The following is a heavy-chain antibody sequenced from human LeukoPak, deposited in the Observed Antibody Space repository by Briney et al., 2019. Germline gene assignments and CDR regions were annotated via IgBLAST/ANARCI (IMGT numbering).Heavy chain of an antibody. J-gene: IGHJ4*02. CDR3: AKGGYSSGWRNYFDY. D-gene: IGHD6-19*01. CDR2: ISSSSSTL. V-gene: IGHV3-48*01. CDR1: GLTSRSNK. Sequence: GGSLNPSWEASGLTSRSNKMNWVRQSPGKGLEWVSYISSSSSTLYYADSVKGRFTISRDNSKDTLYLQMNSLRAEDTAVYYCAKGGYSSGWRNYFDYWGQGTLVTVSS.